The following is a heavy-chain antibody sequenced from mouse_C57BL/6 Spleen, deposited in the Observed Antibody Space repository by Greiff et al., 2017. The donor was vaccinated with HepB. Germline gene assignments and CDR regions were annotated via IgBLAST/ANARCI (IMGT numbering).Heavy chain of an antibody. J-gene: IGHJ1*03. CDR1: GYTFTSYG. Sequence: QVQLQQSGAELARPGASVKLSCKASGYTFTSYGISWVKQRTGQGLEWIGEIYPRSGNTYYNEKFKGKATLTADKSSSTAYMELRSLTSEDSAVYFCARGGNYEGYFDVWGTGTTVTVSS. CDR3: ARGGNYEGYFDV. D-gene: IGHD2-1*01. CDR2: IYPRSGNT. V-gene: IGHV1-81*01.